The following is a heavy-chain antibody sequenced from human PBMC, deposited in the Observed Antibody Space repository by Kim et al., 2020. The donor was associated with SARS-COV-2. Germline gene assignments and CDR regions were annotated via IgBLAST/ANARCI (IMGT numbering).Heavy chain of an antibody. D-gene: IGHD3-9*01. V-gene: IGHV4-39*01. Sequence: KRRVTLSVDTSKNQFSLKLSSVTASDTAVYYCARHSDFDILTGYLHAFDLWGQGTMVTVSS. J-gene: IGHJ3*01. CDR3: ARHSDFDILTGYLHAFDL.